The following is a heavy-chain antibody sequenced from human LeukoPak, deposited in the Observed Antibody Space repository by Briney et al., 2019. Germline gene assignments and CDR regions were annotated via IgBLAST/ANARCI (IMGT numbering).Heavy chain of an antibody. D-gene: IGHD1-26*01. CDR1: GGSFSGYY. CDR2: INHSGST. J-gene: IGHJ4*02. CDR3: ARDSTGSYYLPFDY. V-gene: IGHV4-34*01. Sequence: SETLSLTCAVYGGSFSGYYWSWIRQPPGKGLEWIGEINHSGSTNYNPSLKSRVTISVDTSKNQFSLKLSSATAADTAVYYCARDSTGSYYLPFDYWGQGTLVTVSS.